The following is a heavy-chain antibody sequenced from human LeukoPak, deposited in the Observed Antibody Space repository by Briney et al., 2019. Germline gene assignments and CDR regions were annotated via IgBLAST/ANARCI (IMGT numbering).Heavy chain of an antibody. V-gene: IGHV3-7*01. D-gene: IGHD1-26*01. CDR3: ARRGGRGATPFDY. J-gene: IGHJ4*02. CDR2: IKQDGSEK. Sequence: PGGSLRLSCAASGLTFSSYWMSWVRQAPGKGLEWVANIKQDGSEKYYVDSVKGRFTISRDNAKNSLYLQMNSLRAEDTAVYYCARRGGRGATPFDYWGQGTLVTVSS. CDR1: GLTFSSYW.